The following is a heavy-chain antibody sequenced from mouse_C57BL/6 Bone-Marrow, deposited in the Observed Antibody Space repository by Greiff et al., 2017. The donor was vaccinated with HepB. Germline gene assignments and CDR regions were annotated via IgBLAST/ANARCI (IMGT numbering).Heavy chain of an antibody. CDR3: ARIPPVRTTVVDWYFDV. CDR2: INPNNGGT. CDR1: GYTFTDYN. Sequence: EVQLQQSGPELVKPGASVKISCKASGYTFTDYNMDWVKQSHGKSLEWIGDINPNNGGTSYNQKFKGKATLTVDKSSSTAYMELRSLTSEDTAVYYCARIPPVRTTVVDWYFDVWGTGTTVTVSS. D-gene: IGHD1-1*01. J-gene: IGHJ1*03. V-gene: IGHV1-18*01.